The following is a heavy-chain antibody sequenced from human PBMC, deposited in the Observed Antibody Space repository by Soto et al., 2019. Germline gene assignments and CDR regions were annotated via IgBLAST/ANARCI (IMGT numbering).Heavy chain of an antibody. D-gene: IGHD5-12*01. CDR1: GFTFSTYW. Sequence: GGSLRLSCAASGFTFSTYWMSWVRQAPGKGLEWVANIKQDGSEKYYVDSVKGRFTISRDNAKNSLYLQMNSLRAEDTAVYYCARYRYSGYGNYFDYWGQGTLVTVS. CDR3: ARYRYSGYGNYFDY. CDR2: IKQDGSEK. J-gene: IGHJ4*02. V-gene: IGHV3-7*01.